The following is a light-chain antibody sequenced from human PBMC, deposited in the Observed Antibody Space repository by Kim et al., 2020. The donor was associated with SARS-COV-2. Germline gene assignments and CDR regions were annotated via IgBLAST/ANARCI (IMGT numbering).Light chain of an antibody. V-gene: IGLV2-14*03. CDR2: VVT. J-gene: IGLJ2*01. Sequence: GQSITISCTGTSSDVGGYDYVSWYQQHPGKAPKLIIYVVTTRPSGVSTRFSGSKSGNTASLTISALQAEDEADYYCSSYTTASTLVFGGGTQLTVL. CDR1: SSDVGGYDY. CDR3: SSYTTASTLV.